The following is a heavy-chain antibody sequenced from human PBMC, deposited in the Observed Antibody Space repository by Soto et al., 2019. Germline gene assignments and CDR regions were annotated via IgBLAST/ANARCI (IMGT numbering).Heavy chain of an antibody. CDR1: GFTFSSYW. V-gene: IGHV3-7*03. J-gene: IGHJ6*02. D-gene: IGHD1-1*01. Sequence: PGGSLRLSCAASGFTFSSYWMSWVRQAPGKGLEWVANIKQDGSEKYYVDSVKGRFTISRDNAKNSLYLQMNGLRAEDTAVYYCAREVSLIGYPYGMDVWGQGTTVTVSS. CDR3: AREVSLIGYPYGMDV. CDR2: IKQDGSEK.